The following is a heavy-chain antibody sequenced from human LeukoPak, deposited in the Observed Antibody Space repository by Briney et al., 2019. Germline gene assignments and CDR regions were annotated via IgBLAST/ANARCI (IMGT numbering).Heavy chain of an antibody. CDR1: GFTFSNSG. D-gene: IGHD6-19*01. J-gene: IGHJ5*02. V-gene: IGHV3-30*02. CDR2: IRYDGSNE. Sequence: GGSLRLACTASGFTFSNSGMHWVRQAPGKGLEWVAFIRYDGSNEFYVDSVKGRFTISRVNSMNTLNLQMSSLRPEDTAVYYCARSVAGITWFDPWGQGTLVTVSS. CDR3: ARSVAGITWFDP.